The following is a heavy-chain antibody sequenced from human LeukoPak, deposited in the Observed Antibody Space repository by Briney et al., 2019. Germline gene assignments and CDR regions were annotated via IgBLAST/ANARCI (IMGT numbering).Heavy chain of an antibody. CDR1: GFTFSSYA. D-gene: IGHD1-1*01. CDR2: ISYDGSNK. J-gene: IGHJ4*02. CDR3: ASQTTGGLIRGY. V-gene: IGHV3-30-3*01. Sequence: GGSLRLSCAASGFTFSSYAMHWVRQAPGKGLEWVAVISYDGSNKYYADSVKGRFTISRDSAKNSLYLQMNSLRAEDTAVYYCASQTTGGLIRGYWGQGTLVTVSS.